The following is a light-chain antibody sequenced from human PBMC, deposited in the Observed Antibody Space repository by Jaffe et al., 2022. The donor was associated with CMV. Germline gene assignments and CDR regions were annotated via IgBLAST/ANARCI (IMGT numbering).Light chain of an antibody. CDR1: NIGSKN. Sequence: SYELTQPLSVSVALGQTARITCGGNNIGSKNVHWYQQKPGQAPLLVISRDSNRPSGIPERFSGSNSGNTATLTISRAQAGDEADYYCQVWDSRTVVFGGGTKLTVL. J-gene: IGLJ2*01. CDR3: QVWDSRTVV. V-gene: IGLV3-9*01. CDR2: RDS.